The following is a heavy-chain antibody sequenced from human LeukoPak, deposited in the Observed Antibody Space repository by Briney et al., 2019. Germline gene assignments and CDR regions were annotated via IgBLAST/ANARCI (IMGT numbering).Heavy chain of an antibody. CDR3: AKGNFYNTGSQYYYYMDV. Sequence: GGSLRLPCAASGFTFSNYWMHWVRQVPGKGLVWVSHINGDGSSTSYADSVKGRFTISRDNAKNTVYLQMKSLRAEDTALYYCAKGNFYNTGSQYYYYMDVWGRGTTVTVSS. V-gene: IGHV3-74*01. J-gene: IGHJ6*03. CDR2: INGDGSST. D-gene: IGHD2/OR15-2a*01. CDR1: GFTFSNYW.